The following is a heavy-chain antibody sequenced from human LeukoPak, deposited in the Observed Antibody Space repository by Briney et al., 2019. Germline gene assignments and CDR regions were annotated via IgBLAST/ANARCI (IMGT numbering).Heavy chain of an antibody. CDR1: GGSISSSY. V-gene: IGHV4-30-4*08. J-gene: IGHJ5*02. Sequence: SETLSLTCTVSGGSISSSYWSWIRQPPGKGLEWIGYIYYSGSTYYNPSLKSRVTISVDTSKNQFSLKLSSVTAADTAVYHCARESRSSRWFDPWGQGTLVTVSS. CDR3: ARESRSSRWFDP. CDR2: IYYSGST. D-gene: IGHD6-6*01.